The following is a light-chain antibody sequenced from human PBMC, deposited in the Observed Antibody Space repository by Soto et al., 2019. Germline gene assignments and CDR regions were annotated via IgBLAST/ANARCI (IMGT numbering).Light chain of an antibody. CDR2: GAS. CDR3: YGKDTGPPQST. Sequence: AAVYVKQGERASLSCRASQSVSINLAWYQQKPGQAPRLLIYGASTRATGIPGRFSGSGSGTDFALSINTLQSEASAVERCYGKDTGPPQSTFGQG. J-gene: IGKJ5*01. V-gene: IGKV3-15*01. CDR1: QSVSIN.